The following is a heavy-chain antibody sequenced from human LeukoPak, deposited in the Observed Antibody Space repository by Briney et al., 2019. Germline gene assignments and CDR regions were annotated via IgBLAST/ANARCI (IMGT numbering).Heavy chain of an antibody. V-gene: IGHV3-7*01. D-gene: IGHD2-21*01. Sequence: PGGSLRLSCAASGFTFSSNWMSWVRQAPGKGPEWVANIRQDGSDKYYMDSVKGRFTISRDNAKNSLSLQMNSLRVEDTAVYYCARDRDCGDGGCDPHFDYWGQGVRVTVSS. CDR3: ARDRDCGDGGCDPHFDY. J-gene: IGHJ4*02. CDR2: IRQDGSDK. CDR1: GFTFSSNW.